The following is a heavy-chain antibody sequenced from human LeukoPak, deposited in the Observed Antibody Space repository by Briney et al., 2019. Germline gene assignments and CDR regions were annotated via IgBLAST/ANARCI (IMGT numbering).Heavy chain of an antibody. Sequence: SETLSLTCTVSGGSISSGGYYWSWIRQPPGKGLEWIGYIYYSGSTNYNPSLKSRVTISVDTSKNQFSLKLSSVTAADTAVYYCARLIPPNAFDIWGQGTMVTVSS. J-gene: IGHJ3*02. V-gene: IGHV4-61*08. CDR3: ARLIPPNAFDI. CDR1: GGSISSGGYY. CDR2: IYYSGST. D-gene: IGHD2-21*01.